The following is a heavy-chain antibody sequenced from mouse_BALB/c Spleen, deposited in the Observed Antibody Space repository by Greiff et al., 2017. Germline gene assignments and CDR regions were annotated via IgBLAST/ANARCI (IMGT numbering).Heavy chain of an antibody. CDR2: ISSGSSTI. CDR3: AREGGWDGYFDV. J-gene: IGHJ1*01. CDR1: GFTFSSFG. D-gene: IGHD4-1*01. Sequence: EVKLVESGGGLVQPGGSRKLSCAASGFTFSSFGMHWVRQAPEKGLEWVAYISSGSSTIYYADTVKGRFTISRDNPKNTLFLQMTSLRSEDTAMYYCAREGGWDGYFDVWGAGTTVTVSS. V-gene: IGHV5-17*02.